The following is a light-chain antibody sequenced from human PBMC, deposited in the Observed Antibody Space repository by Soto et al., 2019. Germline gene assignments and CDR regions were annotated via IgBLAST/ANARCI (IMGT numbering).Light chain of an antibody. CDR1: QRVSSN. CDR2: GAS. Sequence: DIVMTQSPAALSVSPGEGATLSCRASQRVSSNLACSQQKPRQAPRLLIYGASTRAPGIPARLSGSGSGTEFTLTISGLQSEDFAGYSCEQYDNWQWTVGQGTKV. V-gene: IGKV3-15*01. J-gene: IGKJ1*01. CDR3: EQYDNWQWT.